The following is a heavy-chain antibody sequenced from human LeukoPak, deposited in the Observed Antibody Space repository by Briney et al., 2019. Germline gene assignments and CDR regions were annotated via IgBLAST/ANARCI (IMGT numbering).Heavy chain of an antibody. J-gene: IGHJ3*02. CDR1: GGSINSYY. CDR3: ARRYVNRYQPLDDAFDI. Sequence: SETLSLTCTVSGGSINSYYWSWIRQPPGKGLEWIGYIYYSGSTNYNPSLKSRVTISVDTSKNQFSLKLSSVTAADTAVYYCARRYVNRYQPLDDAFDIWGQGTMVTVSS. V-gene: IGHV4-59*08. CDR2: IYYSGST. D-gene: IGHD1-14*01.